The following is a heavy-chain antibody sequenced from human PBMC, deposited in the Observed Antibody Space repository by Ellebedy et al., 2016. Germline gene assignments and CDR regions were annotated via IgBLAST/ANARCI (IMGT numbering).Heavy chain of an antibody. J-gene: IGHJ4*02. D-gene: IGHD2-2*01. CDR1: GGSFSGYY. Sequence: SETLSLXXAVYGGSFSGYYWSWIRQPPGKGLEWIGEINHSGSTNYNPSLKSRVTISVDMSKNQFSLKLSSVTAADTAVYYCARGEDCGSTSCWFDYWGQGTLVTVSS. CDR3: ARGEDCGSTSCWFDY. V-gene: IGHV4-34*01. CDR2: INHSGST.